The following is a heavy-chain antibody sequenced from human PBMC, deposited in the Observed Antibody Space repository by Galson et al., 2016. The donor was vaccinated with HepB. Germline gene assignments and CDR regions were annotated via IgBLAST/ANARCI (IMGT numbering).Heavy chain of an antibody. V-gene: IGHV3-30-3*01. CDR2: ISHDGSSK. J-gene: IGHJ4*02. CDR1: GFTFSSYA. D-gene: IGHD1-1*01. Sequence: SLRLSCAASGFTFSSYAMHWVRQAPGKGLEWVALISHDGSSKFYADSVKGRFTISRDNSKNTLYLQMNSLRAVDTAVYYCASNEGRTIDYWGQGTLVTVSS. CDR3: ASNEGRTIDY.